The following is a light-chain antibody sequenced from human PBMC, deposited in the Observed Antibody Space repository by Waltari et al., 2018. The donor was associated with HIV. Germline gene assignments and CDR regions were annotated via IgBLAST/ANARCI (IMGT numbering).Light chain of an antibody. J-gene: IGLJ2*01. CDR2: EVT. V-gene: IGLV2-14*01. CDR1: SSDVGGYNY. Sequence: QSALTQPASVSGSPGQSITIHCTGTSSDVGGYNYVSWYQQHPGKAPKVMIYEVTNRPSGVSNRFSGSKSGNTASLTISGLQAEDEADYYCSSYTSSNTVVFGGGTKLTVL. CDR3: SSYTSSNTVV.